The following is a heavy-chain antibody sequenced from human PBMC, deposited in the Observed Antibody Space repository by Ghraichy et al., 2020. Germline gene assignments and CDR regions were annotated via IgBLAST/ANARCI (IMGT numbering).Heavy chain of an antibody. J-gene: IGHJ4*02. CDR1: GFTFSSYA. CDR3: VCDILTGLSNY. V-gene: IGHV3-23*01. CDR2: ISGSGGST. Sequence: GGSLRLSCAASGFTFSSYAMSWVRQAPGKGLEWVSAISGSGGSTYYADSVKGRFTISRDNSKNTLYLQMNSLRAEDTAVYYCVCDILTGLSNYWGQGTLVTVSS. D-gene: IGHD3-9*01.